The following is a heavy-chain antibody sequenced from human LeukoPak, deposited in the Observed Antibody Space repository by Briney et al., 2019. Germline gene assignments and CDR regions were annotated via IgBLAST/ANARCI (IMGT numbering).Heavy chain of an antibody. Sequence: KPGGSLRLSCAASGFTFSDYYMSWIRQAPGKGLEWVSYISSSGSTIYYADSVKGRFTISRDNAKNSLYLQMNSLRAEDTAVYYCARLARSYYDTSGYSYAVYWGQGTLVTVSS. D-gene: IGHD3-22*01. CDR3: ARLARSYYDTSGYSYAVY. V-gene: IGHV3-11*01. J-gene: IGHJ4*02. CDR2: ISSSGSTI. CDR1: GFTFSDYY.